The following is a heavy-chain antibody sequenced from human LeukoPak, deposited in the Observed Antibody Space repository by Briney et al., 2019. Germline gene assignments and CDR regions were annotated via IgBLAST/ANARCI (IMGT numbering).Heavy chain of an antibody. Sequence: SETLSLTCTVSGGSISSYYWSWIRQPAGKGLEWIGRIYTSGSTNYNPSLKSRVTMSVDTSKNQFSLKLSSVTAADTAVYYCAREALAVAAGTSGAFDIWGQGTMVTVSS. CDR3: AREALAVAAGTSGAFDI. CDR2: IYTSGST. J-gene: IGHJ3*02. CDR1: GGSISSYY. D-gene: IGHD6-13*01. V-gene: IGHV4-4*07.